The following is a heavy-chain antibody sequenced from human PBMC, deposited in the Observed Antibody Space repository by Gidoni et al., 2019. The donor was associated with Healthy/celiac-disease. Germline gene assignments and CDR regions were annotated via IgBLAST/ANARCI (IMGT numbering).Heavy chain of an antibody. CDR1: GFTFSSYA. CDR2: ISYDGSNK. V-gene: IGHV3-30-3*01. J-gene: IGHJ6*02. CDR3: ARVKSSSPGGIYGMDV. Sequence: QVQLVESGGGVVQPGRSLRLSCAASGFTFSSYAMHWVRQAPGKGLEWVAVISYDGSNKYYADSVKGRFTISRDNSKNTLYLQMNSLRAEDTAVYYCARVKSSSPGGIYGMDVWGQGTTVTVSS. D-gene: IGHD6-6*01.